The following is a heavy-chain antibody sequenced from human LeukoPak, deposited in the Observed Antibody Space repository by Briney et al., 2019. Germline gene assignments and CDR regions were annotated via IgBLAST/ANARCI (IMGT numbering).Heavy chain of an antibody. J-gene: IGHJ4*02. V-gene: IGHV3-53*01. Sequence: GGSLRLSCAASGFTVSSNYMSWVRQAPGKGLEWVSDIYSGGSTYYADSVKGRFTISRDNSKNTLYLQMNSLRAEDTAVYYCARAHYDFWSGSYYFDYWGQGTLVTVSS. D-gene: IGHD3-3*01. CDR1: GFTVSSNY. CDR3: ARAHYDFWSGSYYFDY. CDR2: IYSGGST.